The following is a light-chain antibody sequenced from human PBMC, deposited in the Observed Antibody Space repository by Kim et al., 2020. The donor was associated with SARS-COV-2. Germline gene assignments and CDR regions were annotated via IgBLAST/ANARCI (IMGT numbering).Light chain of an antibody. CDR2: EGT. J-gene: IGLJ3*02. V-gene: IGLV2-23*01. Sequence: QSALTQPASVSGSPGQSITISCTGTSSDVGKYNLVSWYQQRPGKAPKLMIYEGTERPSGVSHSFSGSKSGNTASLTISGLQAEDEADYYCSSYAGSTWVFGGGTQVTVL. CDR1: SSDVGKYNL. CDR3: SSYAGSTWV.